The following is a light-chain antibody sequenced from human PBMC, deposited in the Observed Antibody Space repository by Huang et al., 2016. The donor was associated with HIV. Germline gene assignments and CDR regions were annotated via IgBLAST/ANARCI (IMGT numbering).Light chain of an antibody. CDR1: QSVSSN. CDR3: QQYNDWPPDPT. CDR2: GAS. Sequence: ELVLTQSPATLSASPGERVTLACRASQSVSSNLAWLQQKPGQAPRLLIYGASSRATGIPVRFSGSGSGTEFTLTISSLQSEDFAFYYCQQYNDWPPDPTFGQGTKLDTK. V-gene: IGKV3D-15*01. J-gene: IGKJ2*01.